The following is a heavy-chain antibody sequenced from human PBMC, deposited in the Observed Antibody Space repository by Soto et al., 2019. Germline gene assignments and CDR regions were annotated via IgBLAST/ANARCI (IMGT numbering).Heavy chain of an antibody. D-gene: IGHD3-22*01. V-gene: IGHV3-30*18. CDR1: GFTFSSYG. CDR3: AKRPGPDSSGYPDY. Sequence: GGSLRLSCAASGFTFSSYGMHWVRQAPGKGLEWVAVISYDGSNKYYADSVKGRFTISRDNSKNTLYLQMNSLRAEDTAVYYCAKRPGPDSSGYPDYWGQGTLVTVS. J-gene: IGHJ4*02. CDR2: ISYDGSNK.